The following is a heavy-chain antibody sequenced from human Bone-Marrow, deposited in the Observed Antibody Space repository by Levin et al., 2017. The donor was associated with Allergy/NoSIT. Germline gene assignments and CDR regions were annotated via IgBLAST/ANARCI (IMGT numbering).Heavy chain of an antibody. Sequence: HPGGSLRLSCAASGFTFSSYAMSWVRQAPGKGLEWVSGISGTGGVTYYVDFVRGRFTISRDDSKNTLYLQMNSLRAEDTAMYYCAKDASTNPTGYFADWGQGVLVTVSS. V-gene: IGHV3-23*01. J-gene: IGHJ4*02. CDR3: AKDASTNPTGYFAD. CDR2: ISGTGGVT. CDR1: GFTFSSYA. D-gene: IGHD1-14*01.